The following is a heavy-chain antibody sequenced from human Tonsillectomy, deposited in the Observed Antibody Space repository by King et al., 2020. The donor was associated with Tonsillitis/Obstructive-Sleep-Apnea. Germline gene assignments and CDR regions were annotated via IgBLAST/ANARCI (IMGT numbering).Heavy chain of an antibody. CDR2: TYYRSKWYN. D-gene: IGHD2-2*01. J-gene: IGHJ4*02. V-gene: IGHV6-1*01. CDR3: ARDEGRYCSSTSCSYFDY. CDR1: GDRVSSNSAA. Sequence: VQLQQSGPGLVKPSQTLSLTCAISGDRVSSNSAAWNWIRQSPSRGLEWLGRTYYRSKWYNDYAVSVKIPITINPDTSKNQFSLHLNSVTPEDTAVYYCARDEGRYCSSTSCSYFDYWGQGTLVTVSS.